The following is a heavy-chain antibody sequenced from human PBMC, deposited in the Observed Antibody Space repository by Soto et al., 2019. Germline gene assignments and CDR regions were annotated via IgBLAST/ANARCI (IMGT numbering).Heavy chain of an antibody. D-gene: IGHD2-15*01. V-gene: IGHV3-11*01. J-gene: IGHJ4*02. CDR2: ISSRSSTI. Sequence: GGSLRLSCAASGFNFSDYYMSWIRQAPGKGLEWVSYISSRSSTIFYADSVKGRFTISRDNAKKSLYLEINSLRAEDTAVYYCGRNCGRCYSVFAYGGRGTLVTVSS. CDR3: GRNCGRCYSVFAY. CDR1: GFNFSDYY.